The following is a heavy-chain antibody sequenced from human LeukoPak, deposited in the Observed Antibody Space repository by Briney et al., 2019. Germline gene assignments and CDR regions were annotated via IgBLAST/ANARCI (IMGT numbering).Heavy chain of an antibody. CDR1: GFTFSSYG. J-gene: IGHJ4*02. D-gene: IGHD3-22*01. Sequence: GGSLRLSCAASGFTFSSYGMHWVRQAPGKGLEWVAVISYDGSNKYYADSVEGRFTISRDNSKNTLYLQMNSLRAEDTAVYYCAKEYLQWLLPGYWGQGTLVTVSS. CDR2: ISYDGSNK. V-gene: IGHV3-30*18. CDR3: AKEYLQWLLPGY.